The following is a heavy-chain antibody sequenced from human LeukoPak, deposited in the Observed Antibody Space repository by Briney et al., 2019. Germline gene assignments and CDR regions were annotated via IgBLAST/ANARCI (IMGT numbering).Heavy chain of an antibody. CDR3: ARKGIQLWLTATLDY. D-gene: IGHD5-18*01. V-gene: IGHV3-21*01. CDR2: ISSSSYI. J-gene: IGHJ4*02. CDR1: GFTFSSYS. Sequence: GGSLRLSCAASGFTFSSYSMNWVRQAPGKWLEWVSSISSSSYIYYADSVKGRFTISRDNAKNSLYLQMNSLRAEDTAVYYCARKGIQLWLTATLDYWGQGTLVTVSS.